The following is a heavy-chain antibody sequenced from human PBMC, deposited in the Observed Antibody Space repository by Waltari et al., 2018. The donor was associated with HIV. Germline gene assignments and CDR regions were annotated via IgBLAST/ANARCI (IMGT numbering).Heavy chain of an antibody. CDR3: ARDLGYSYGYVSDY. D-gene: IGHD5-18*01. V-gene: IGHV3-7*01. Sequence: EVQLVESGGGLVQPGGSLRLSCAASGFTFSSYWMSWVRQGPGKGLEWVANIKQDGSEKYYVDSVKGRFTISRDNAKNSLYLQMNSLRAEDTAVYYCARDLGYSYGYVSDYWGQGTLVTVSS. CDR2: IKQDGSEK. J-gene: IGHJ4*02. CDR1: GFTFSSYW.